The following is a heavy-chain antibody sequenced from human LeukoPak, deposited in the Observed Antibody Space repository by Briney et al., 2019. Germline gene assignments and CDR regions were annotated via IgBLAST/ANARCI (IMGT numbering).Heavy chain of an antibody. Sequence: PSETLSLTCTVSGGSISSYYWSWIRQPPGKGLEWIGYVYYSGSTNYKPSLKSRVTISVDTSKNQFSLKLSSVTAADTALYYCARLSNSGSYQYYFDCWGQGTLVTVSS. CDR3: ARLSNSGSYQYYFDC. J-gene: IGHJ4*02. D-gene: IGHD1-26*01. CDR2: VYYSGST. V-gene: IGHV4-59*08. CDR1: GGSISSYY.